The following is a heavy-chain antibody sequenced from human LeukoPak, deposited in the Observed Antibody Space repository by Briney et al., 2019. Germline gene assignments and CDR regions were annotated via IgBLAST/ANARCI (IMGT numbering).Heavy chain of an antibody. CDR1: GYTFTSYY. J-gene: IGHJ4*02. D-gene: IGHD5-24*01. CDR3: ARPRKSAEMAPAH. CDR2: INPSGGST. Sequence: ASVKVSCKASGYTFTSYYMHWVRQAPGQGLEWMGIINPSGGSTSYAQKFQGRVTMTRDMSTSTVYMELSSLRSEDTAVYYCARPRKSAEMAPAHWGQGTLVTVSS. V-gene: IGHV1-46*01.